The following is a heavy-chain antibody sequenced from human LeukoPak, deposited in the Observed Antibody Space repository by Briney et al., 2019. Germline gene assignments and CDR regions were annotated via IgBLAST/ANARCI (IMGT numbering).Heavy chain of an antibody. D-gene: IGHD3-3*01. CDR1: GFTFSSYA. J-gene: IGHJ4*02. CDR2: ISGSGGST. V-gene: IGHV3-23*01. CDR3: AKSYDFWSGYYTAY. Sequence: GGSLRLSCAASGFTFSSYAMSWVRQAPGKWLEWVSAISGSGGSTYYADSVKGRFTISRDNSKNTLYLQMNSLRAEDTAVYYCAKSYDFWSGYYTAYWGQGTLVTVSS.